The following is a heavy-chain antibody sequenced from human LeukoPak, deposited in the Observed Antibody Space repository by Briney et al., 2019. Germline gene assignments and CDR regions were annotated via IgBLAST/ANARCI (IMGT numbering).Heavy chain of an antibody. CDR2: MNPNSGNT. Sequence: ASVKVSCKASGYTFTSYDINWVRQATGQGLEWMGWMNPNSGNTGYAQKFQGRVTITRNTSISTAYMELSSLRSEDTAVYYCARIIGIAAAGTYYMDVWGKGTTVTVSS. CDR3: ARIIGIAAAGTYYMDV. D-gene: IGHD6-13*01. V-gene: IGHV1-8*03. CDR1: GYTFTSYD. J-gene: IGHJ6*03.